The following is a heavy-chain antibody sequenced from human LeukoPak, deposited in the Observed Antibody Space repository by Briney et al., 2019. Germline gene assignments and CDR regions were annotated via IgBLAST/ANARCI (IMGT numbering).Heavy chain of an antibody. Sequence: ASVKVSCKASGYTFTSYGISWVRQAPGQGLEWMGWISAYNGNTNYAQKLQGRVTMTTDTSTSTAYMELRSLRSDDTAVYYCARGAVCYDFWSGYYTGYWFDPWGQGTLVTVSS. CDR1: GYTFTSYG. CDR3: ARGAVCYDFWSGYYTGYWFDP. D-gene: IGHD3-3*01. J-gene: IGHJ5*02. CDR2: ISAYNGNT. V-gene: IGHV1-18*01.